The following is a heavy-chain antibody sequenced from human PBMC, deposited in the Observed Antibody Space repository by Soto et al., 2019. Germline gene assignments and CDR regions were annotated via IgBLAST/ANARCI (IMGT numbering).Heavy chain of an antibody. CDR2: IYNSGTT. CDR3: ARDPAP. V-gene: IGHV4-31*03. Sequence: QVQLQESGPGLVKPSETLSLTCTVSGGSITRGGYYWSWIRQHPGKGLEWIGYIYNSGTTYYTPSLKSRVTISVDTSKNQFSLKLTSVTATDTAVYYCARDPAPWGQGTLVTVSS. J-gene: IGHJ4*02. CDR1: GGSITRGGYY.